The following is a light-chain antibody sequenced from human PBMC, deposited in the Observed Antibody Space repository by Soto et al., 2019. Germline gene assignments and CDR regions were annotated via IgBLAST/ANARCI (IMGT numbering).Light chain of an antibody. CDR3: RRYNNWPPIT. Sequence: EIVMTQSPATLSVSPGERATLSCRASQSVSSNLAWYQQKPGQAPRLLIYGASTRATGIPARFSGSGSGTEFTLTISSLQSEDFAVYYCRRYNNWPPITFGQGTRLEI. CDR2: GAS. V-gene: IGKV3-15*01. CDR1: QSVSSN. J-gene: IGKJ5*01.